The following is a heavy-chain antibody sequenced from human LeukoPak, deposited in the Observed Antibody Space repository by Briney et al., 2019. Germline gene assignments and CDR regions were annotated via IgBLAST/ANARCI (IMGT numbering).Heavy chain of an antibody. D-gene: IGHD2-2*01. CDR2: INHSGST. CDR3: ARLRVVPAYGMDV. Sequence: SETLSFTCAVYGGSFSGYYWSWIRQPPGKGLEWIGEINHSGSTNYNPSLKSRVTISVDTSKNQFSLKLSSVTAADTAVYYCARLRVVPAYGMDVWGQGTTVTVSS. V-gene: IGHV4-34*01. J-gene: IGHJ6*02. CDR1: GGSFSGYY.